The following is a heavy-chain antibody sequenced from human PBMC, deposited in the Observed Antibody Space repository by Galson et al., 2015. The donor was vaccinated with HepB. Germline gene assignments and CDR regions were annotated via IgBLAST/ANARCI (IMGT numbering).Heavy chain of an antibody. J-gene: IGHJ6*03. Sequence: SVKVSCKASGYTFTGYGISWVRQAPGQRPEWVGWISAYNGNTNYAQKFQGRVTMATDTSTSTAYMELRSLRSDDTAVYYCTRDPPVGEDYYYYYMDVWGKGTTVTVSS. CDR1: GYTFTGYG. D-gene: IGHD3-16*01. CDR3: TRDPPVGEDYYYYYMDV. CDR2: ISAYNGNT. V-gene: IGHV1-18*01.